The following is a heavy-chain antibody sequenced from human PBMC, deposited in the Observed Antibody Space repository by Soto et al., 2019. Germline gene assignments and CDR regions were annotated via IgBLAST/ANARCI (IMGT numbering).Heavy chain of an antibody. V-gene: IGHV3-30*18. J-gene: IGHJ4*02. CDR3: AKDDEAAAPGLVDY. CDR2: ISYDGSNK. CDR1: GFTFSSYG. D-gene: IGHD6-13*01. Sequence: GGSLRLSCAASGFTFSSYGMHWVRQAPGKGLEWVAGISYDGSNKYYADSVKGRFTISRDNSKNTLYLQMNSLRAEDTAVYYCAKDDEAAAPGLVDYWGQGTLVTVSS.